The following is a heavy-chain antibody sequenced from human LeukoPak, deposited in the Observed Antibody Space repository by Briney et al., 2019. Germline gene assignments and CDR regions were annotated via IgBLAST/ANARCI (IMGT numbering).Heavy chain of an antibody. D-gene: IGHD2-15*01. V-gene: IGHV3-7*01. Sequence: GGSLRLSCAASGFTFRSYWMSWVRQAPGKGLEWVANIKQDGSEKYYVDSVKGRFTISRDNAKNSLYLQMNSLRAEDTAVYYCARGPGSCCSCGSCSFDYWGQGTLVTVSS. CDR3: ARGPGSCCSCGSCSFDY. J-gene: IGHJ4*02. CDR1: GFTFRSYW. CDR2: IKQDGSEK.